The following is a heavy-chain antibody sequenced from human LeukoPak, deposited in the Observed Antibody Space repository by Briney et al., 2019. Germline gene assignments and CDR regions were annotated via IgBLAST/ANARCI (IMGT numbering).Heavy chain of an antibody. CDR3: ARGYCSGGSCYDWFDP. CDR1: GYTFTSYY. Sequence: ASVKVSCEASGYTFTSYYMHWVRQAPGQGLEWMGIINPSGGSTSYAQNFQGRVTMTRDTATSTVYMELSSLRSEDTAVYYCARGYCSGGSCYDWFDPWGQGTLVTVSS. V-gene: IGHV1-46*01. J-gene: IGHJ5*02. CDR2: INPSGGST. D-gene: IGHD2-15*01.